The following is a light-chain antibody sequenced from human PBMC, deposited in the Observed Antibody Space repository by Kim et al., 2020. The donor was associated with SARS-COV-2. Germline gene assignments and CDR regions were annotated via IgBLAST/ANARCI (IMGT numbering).Light chain of an antibody. Sequence: LSPEERATLSCRASESVKTKLAWYQHKPGQAPRLLINEAANWATGIPARFSGSGSGTDFTHTICSLEPENFAVYFCQQRRDWPGTFVQGTKVEFK. J-gene: IGKJ1*01. CDR3: QQRRDWPGT. CDR2: EAA. CDR1: ESVKTK. V-gene: IGKV3-11*01.